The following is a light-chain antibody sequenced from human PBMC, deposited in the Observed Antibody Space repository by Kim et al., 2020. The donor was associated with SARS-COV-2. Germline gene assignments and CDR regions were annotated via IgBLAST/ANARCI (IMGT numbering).Light chain of an antibody. CDR1: QSVSRY. CDR2: DAS. V-gene: IGKV3-11*01. Sequence: IVLTQSPATLSLSPGDRATLSCRASQSVSRYLAWYQHKPGQAPSLLIYDASNRATGIPARFSGSGSGTDFTLTISSLEPEDFAVYYCQQRGNWPLTFGGGTKVDIK. J-gene: IGKJ4*01. CDR3: QQRGNWPLT.